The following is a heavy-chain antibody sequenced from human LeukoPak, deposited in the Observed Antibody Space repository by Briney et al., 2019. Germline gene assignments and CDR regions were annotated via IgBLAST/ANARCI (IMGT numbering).Heavy chain of an antibody. CDR2: ITGSGGST. J-gene: IGHJ4*02. D-gene: IGHD2-2*01. V-gene: IGHV3-23*01. CDR3: AKSWDDCSSTSCYGY. CDR1: GFTVSSNY. Sequence: GGSLRLSCAASGFTVSSNYMSWVRQAPGKGLEWVSGITGSGGSTYYADSVKGRFTISRDNSKNTLYLQMNSLRAEDTAVYYCAKSWDDCSSTSCYGYWGQGTLVTVSS.